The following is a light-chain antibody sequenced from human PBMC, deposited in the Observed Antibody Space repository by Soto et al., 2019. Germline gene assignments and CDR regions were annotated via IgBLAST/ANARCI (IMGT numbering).Light chain of an antibody. J-gene: IGKJ1*01. CDR2: AAS. CDR1: QGLSSW. CDR3: LQDHNYPWT. Sequence: DIQLTQSPSSISASVGDRVTITCRASQGLSSWLAWYQQRPGKAPKLLIYAASNLQSGVPSRFSGSGSGTEFTLTIGSLQPEDFATYYCLQDHNYPWTFGQGTKVDIK. V-gene: IGKV1D-12*01.